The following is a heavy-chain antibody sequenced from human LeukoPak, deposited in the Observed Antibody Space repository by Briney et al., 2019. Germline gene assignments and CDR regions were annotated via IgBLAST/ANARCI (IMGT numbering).Heavy chain of an antibody. D-gene: IGHD2-2*02. Sequence: SETLSLTCTVSGGSVSSGDYYWSWIRQPPGKGLEWIGYIYYSGSTYYNPSLKSRVTISVDTSKNQFSLKLSSVTAADTAVYYCARGVYQLLYVFDIGAKGKMAPVS. CDR3: ARGVYQLLYVFDI. V-gene: IGHV4-30-4*08. CDR1: GGSVSSGDYY. CDR2: IYYSGST. J-gene: IGHJ3*02.